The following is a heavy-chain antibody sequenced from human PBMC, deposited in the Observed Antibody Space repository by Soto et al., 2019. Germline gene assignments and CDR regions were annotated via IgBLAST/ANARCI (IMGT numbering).Heavy chain of an antibody. V-gene: IGHV1-18*04. CDR2: ISAYNGNT. D-gene: IGHD3-3*01. Sequence: ASVKVSCKASGYTVTSYGISCVRQAPGQVLEWMGWISAYNGNTNYAQKLQGRVTMTTDTSTSTAYMELRSLRSDDTAVYYCARDLIYDFWSGYYPLFDYWGQGTLVTVSS. CDR1: GYTVTSYG. CDR3: ARDLIYDFWSGYYPLFDY. J-gene: IGHJ4*02.